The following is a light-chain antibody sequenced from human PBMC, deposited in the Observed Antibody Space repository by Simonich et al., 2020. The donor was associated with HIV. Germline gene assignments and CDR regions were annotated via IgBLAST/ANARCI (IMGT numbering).Light chain of an antibody. CDR1: QSLLHSNGNNC. CDR3: MQALQTPRT. CDR2: LGS. J-gene: IGKJ1*01. V-gene: IGKV2-28*01. Sequence: DIVMTQSPVSLPVTPGEPASISCRSSQSLLHSNGNNCLHWYLQKPGQSPQLLIYLGSNRASGVPDRFSGSGSGTDFTLKISRVEAEDVGVYYCMQALQTPRTFGQGTKVEIK.